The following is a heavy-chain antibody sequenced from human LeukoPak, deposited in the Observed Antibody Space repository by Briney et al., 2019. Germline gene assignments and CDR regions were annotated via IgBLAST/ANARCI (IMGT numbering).Heavy chain of an antibody. CDR3: AKKDFVAPRCFDP. CDR2: IYHSGST. D-gene: IGHD2-15*01. Sequence: SETLSLTCTVSGGSISSYYWNWIRQPPGQGLVWNGEIYHSGSTNYNPSLKSRVTISLDKSKNQFSLNLTSVTAADTAVYFCAKKDFVAPRCFDPWGQGTLIRVSS. J-gene: IGHJ5*02. V-gene: IGHV4-34*01. CDR1: GGSISSYY.